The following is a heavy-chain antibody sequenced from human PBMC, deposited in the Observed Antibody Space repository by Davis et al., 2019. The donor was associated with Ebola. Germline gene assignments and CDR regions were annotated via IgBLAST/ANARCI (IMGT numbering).Heavy chain of an antibody. CDR3: RTGYQLLDHMNNYYYYYGMDV. J-gene: IGHJ6*02. CDR1: GYTFTSYG. CDR2: ISAYNGNT. D-gene: IGHD2-2*02. Sequence: ASVQVSCKASGYTFTSYGISWVRQAPGQGLEWMGWISAYNGNTGYAQKFQGRVTMTRNTSISTAYMELSSLRSEDTAVYYCRTGYQLLDHMNNYYYYYGMDVWGQGTTVTVSS. V-gene: IGHV1-8*02.